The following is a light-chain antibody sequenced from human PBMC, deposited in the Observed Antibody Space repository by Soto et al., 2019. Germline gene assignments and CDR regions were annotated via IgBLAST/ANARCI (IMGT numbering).Light chain of an antibody. V-gene: IGLV1-44*01. CDR2: SNN. CDR1: SSNIGSNT. Sequence: QSALTQPPSTSGTPGQRVTISCSGSSSNIGSNTVNWYQHLPGTAPKLLIYSNNQRPSGVPERFSGSKSGTSASLAVSGLQSEDEADYYCAAWDDSLSGYVFGTGTKVTAL. J-gene: IGLJ1*01. CDR3: AAWDDSLSGYV.